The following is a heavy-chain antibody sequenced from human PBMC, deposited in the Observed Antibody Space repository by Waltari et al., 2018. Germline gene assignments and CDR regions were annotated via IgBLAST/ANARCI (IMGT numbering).Heavy chain of an antibody. Sequence: EVQLVESGGGLVHPGGSLRLSCAAPGFPVSSNPMSWVRQAPGKGLELVSLIYSAGSTYYADSVRGRFSISRDNSKNTLHLQMNSLRAEDTAMYYCARARDEDTAMVYFDHWGQGTLISVSS. CDR2: IYSAGST. CDR3: ARARDEDTAMVYFDH. J-gene: IGHJ4*02. D-gene: IGHD5-18*01. CDR1: GFPVSSNP. V-gene: IGHV3-66*02.